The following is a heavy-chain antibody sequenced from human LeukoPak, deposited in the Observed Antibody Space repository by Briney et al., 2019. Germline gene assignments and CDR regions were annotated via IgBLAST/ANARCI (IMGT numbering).Heavy chain of an antibody. Sequence: GGSLRLSCGASGFTFSKYAMTWVRQAPGKGLEWVSSINGGGGSTFYAASVKGRFTISRANSKNTLYLQMNSLRAEDTAIYYCAKSPTYYYDSSAYRHFDYWGQGTLVTVSS. J-gene: IGHJ4*02. V-gene: IGHV3-23*01. CDR2: INGGGGST. CDR1: GFTFSKYA. D-gene: IGHD3-22*01. CDR3: AKSPTYYYDSSAYRHFDY.